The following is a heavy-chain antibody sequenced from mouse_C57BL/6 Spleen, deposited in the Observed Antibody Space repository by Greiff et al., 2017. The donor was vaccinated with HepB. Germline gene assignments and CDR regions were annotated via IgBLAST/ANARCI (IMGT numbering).Heavy chain of an antibody. J-gene: IGHJ1*03. CDR2: IHPNSGST. CDR1: GYTFTSYW. Sequence: QVHVKQSGAELVKPGASVKLSCKASGYTFTSYWMHWVKQRPGQGLEWIGMIHPNSGSTNYNEKFKSKATLTVDKSSSTAYMQLSSLTSEDSAVYYCARVSTGGYWYFDVWGTGTTVTVSS. CDR3: ARVSTGGYWYFDV. V-gene: IGHV1-64*01.